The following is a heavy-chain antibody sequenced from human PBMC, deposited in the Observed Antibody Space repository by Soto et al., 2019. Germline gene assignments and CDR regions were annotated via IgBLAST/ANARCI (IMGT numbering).Heavy chain of an antibody. J-gene: IGHJ4*02. CDR3: ARGPSYSDSFFDY. D-gene: IGHD4-17*01. V-gene: IGHV3-48*01. Sequence: GGSLRLSCAASGFTFSSYSMNWVRQAPGKGLEWVSYISSSSSTIYYADSVKGRFTISRDNAKNTVYLQMNSLRLEGTAVYYCARGPSYSDSFFDYRGQGTLVIVSS. CDR2: ISSSSSTI. CDR1: GFTFSSYS.